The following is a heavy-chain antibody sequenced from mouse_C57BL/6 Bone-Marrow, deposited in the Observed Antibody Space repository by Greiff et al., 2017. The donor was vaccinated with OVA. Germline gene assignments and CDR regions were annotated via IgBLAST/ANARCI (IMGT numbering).Heavy chain of an antibody. CDR3: AISTMVTTEGFAY. Sequence: VQLQQSGAELVKPGASVKLSCKASGYTFTSYGISWVKQRTGQGLEWIGEIYPRSGNTYYNEKFKGKATLTADKSSSTAYMELRSLTSEDSAVYFCAISTMVTTEGFAYWGQGTLVTVSA. V-gene: IGHV1-81*01. CDR2: IYPRSGNT. J-gene: IGHJ3*01. CDR1: GYTFTSYG. D-gene: IGHD2-2*01.